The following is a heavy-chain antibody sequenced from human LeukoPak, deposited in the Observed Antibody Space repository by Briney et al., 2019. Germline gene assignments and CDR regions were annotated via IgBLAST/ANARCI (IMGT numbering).Heavy chain of an antibody. CDR2: INSDGSST. J-gene: IGHJ4*02. CDR3: AKEDAPLGGRPVY. CDR1: GFTFSSYW. V-gene: IGHV3-74*01. D-gene: IGHD3-16*01. Sequence: GGSLRLSCAASGFTFSSYWMHWVRQAPGKGLVWVSRINSDGSSTSYADSVKGRFTISRDNAKNTLYLQMNSLRVEDTAVYYCAKEDAPLGGRPVYWGQGTLVTVSS.